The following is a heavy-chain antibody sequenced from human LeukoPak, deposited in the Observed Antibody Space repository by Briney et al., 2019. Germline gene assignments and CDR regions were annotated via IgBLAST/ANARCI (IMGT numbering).Heavy chain of an antibody. J-gene: IGHJ6*03. Sequence: GGSLRLSCAASGFTFSSYAMSWVRQGPGKGLEWVSGISGSGGSTCYADSVKGRFTISRDNSKNTLYLQMNSLRAEDTAVYYCAKSRGQTQGNYYMDVWGKGTTVTVSS. CDR2: ISGSGGST. CDR1: GFTFSSYA. V-gene: IGHV3-23*01. CDR3: AKSRGQTQGNYYMDV.